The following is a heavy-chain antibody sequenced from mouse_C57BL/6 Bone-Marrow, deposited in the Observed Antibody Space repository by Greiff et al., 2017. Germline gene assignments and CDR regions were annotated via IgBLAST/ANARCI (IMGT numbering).Heavy chain of an antibody. CDR2: ILPGRGST. Sequence: QVQLQQSGAELMKPGASVKLSCKATGYTFTGYWIEWVKQRPGHGLEWIGEILPGRGSTNYNEKFKGKATFTADTSSTTAYMQLSSLTTEDSAIYYCARFDYYDYDWFAYWGQGTLVTVSA. CDR3: ARFDYYDYDWFAY. J-gene: IGHJ3*01. D-gene: IGHD2-4*01. V-gene: IGHV1-9*01. CDR1: GYTFTGYW.